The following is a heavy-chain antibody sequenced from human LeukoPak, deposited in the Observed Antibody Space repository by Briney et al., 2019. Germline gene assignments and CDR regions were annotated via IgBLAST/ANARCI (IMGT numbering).Heavy chain of an antibody. J-gene: IGHJ5*02. D-gene: IGHD3-10*01. CDR2: IWYDGSNK. Sequence: GGSLRLSCAASGFTFSSYGMHWVRQAPGKGLEWVAVIWYDGSNKYYADSVKGRFTISRDNSKNTLYLQMNSLRAEDTAVYYCARDVVRGVTLNGFDPWGQGTLVTVSS. V-gene: IGHV3-33*01. CDR1: GFTFSSYG. CDR3: ARDVVRGVTLNGFDP.